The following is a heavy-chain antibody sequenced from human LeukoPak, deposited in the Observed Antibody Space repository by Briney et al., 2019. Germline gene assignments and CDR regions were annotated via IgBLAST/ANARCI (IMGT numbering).Heavy chain of an antibody. CDR2: IYYSGST. Sequence: SETLSLTCAVYGGSFSSYYWGWIRQPPGKGLEWIGSIYYSGSTYYNPSLKSRVTISVDTSKNQFSLKLSSVTAADTAVYYCARQEYSSGWHFDYWGQGTLVTVSS. CDR3: ARQEYSSGWHFDY. D-gene: IGHD6-19*01. J-gene: IGHJ4*02. V-gene: IGHV4-39*01. CDR1: GGSFSSYY.